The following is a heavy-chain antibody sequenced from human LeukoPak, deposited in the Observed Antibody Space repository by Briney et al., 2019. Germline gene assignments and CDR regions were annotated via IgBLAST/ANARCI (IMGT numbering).Heavy chain of an antibody. D-gene: IGHD3-10*01. CDR3: ARVLSSGSHPHFDY. CDR1: GGSISSYY. J-gene: IGHJ4*02. CDR2: IYTSGST. Sequence: TSETLSLTCTVSGGSISSYYWSWIRQPAGKGLEWIGRIYTSGSTNYNPSLKSRVTISVDTSKNQFSLKLSSVTAADTAVYYCARVLSSGSHPHFDYWGQGTLVTVSS. V-gene: IGHV4-4*07.